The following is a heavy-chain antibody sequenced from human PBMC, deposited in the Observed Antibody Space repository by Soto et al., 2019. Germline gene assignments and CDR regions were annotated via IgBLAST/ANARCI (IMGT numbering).Heavy chain of an antibody. CDR1: GYTFDTYG. CDR3: ARGTSVDY. J-gene: IGHJ4*02. V-gene: IGHV1-18*04. Sequence: ASVKVSCKASGYTFDTYGISWVRQAPGEGLQWMGWVSGFSGNTNYAQKFQGRVTLTADTSTSTAYMELRSLRSDDTAVYYCARGTSVDYWGQGTLVNVSS. CDR2: VSGFSGNT.